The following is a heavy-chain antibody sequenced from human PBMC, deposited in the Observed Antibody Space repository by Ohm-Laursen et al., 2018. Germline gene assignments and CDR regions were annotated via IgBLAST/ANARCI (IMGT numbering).Heavy chain of an antibody. CDR3: ARVMMSTFAYYYYYAMDV. CDR2: ISSSGSTI. Sequence: SLRLSCAASGFTFSDYYMSWIRQAPGKGLEWVSYISSSGSTIYYADSVKGRFTISRDNAKNSLYLQMNSLRAEDTAVYYCARVMMSTFAYYYYYAMDVWGQGTTVTVSS. CDR1: GFTFSDYY. D-gene: IGHD3-16*01. V-gene: IGHV3-11*01. J-gene: IGHJ6*02.